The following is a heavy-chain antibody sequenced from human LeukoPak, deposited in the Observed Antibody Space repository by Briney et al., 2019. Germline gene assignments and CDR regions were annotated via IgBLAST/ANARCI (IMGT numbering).Heavy chain of an antibody. CDR2: ITAGSSYI. J-gene: IGHJ4*02. D-gene: IGHD2-15*01. V-gene: IGHV3-21*01. CDR1: GFDFTSYV. Sequence: MPGGSLRLSCEVSGFDFTSYVMTWVRQAPGKGLEWVSSITAGSSYIDYTPSVEGRFTISRDNSKNSLFLHMNSLRAEGTALYYCARVGVSATNTPAFDYWGQGTLVTVSS. CDR3: ARVGVSATNTPAFDY.